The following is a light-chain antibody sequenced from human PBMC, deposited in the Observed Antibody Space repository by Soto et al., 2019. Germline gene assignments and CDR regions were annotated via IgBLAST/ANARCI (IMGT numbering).Light chain of an antibody. J-gene: IGLJ1*01. V-gene: IGLV3-21*02. CDR1: NIDSRT. Sequence: SYELTQPPSVSVAPGQTATISCGENNIDSRTVHWYQQKPGQAPLLVVYDNSFRPSGIPNRFSGSNSGNTATLTISRVEAGDEAVYYCQVWDNVDDHIYVFGTGTKVTV. CDR3: QVWDNVDDHIYV. CDR2: DNS.